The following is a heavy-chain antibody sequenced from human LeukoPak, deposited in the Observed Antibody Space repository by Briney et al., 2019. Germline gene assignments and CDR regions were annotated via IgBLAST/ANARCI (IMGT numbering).Heavy chain of an antibody. CDR3: ARVVKYYYDSSGYYAD. V-gene: IGHV4-39*07. CDR1: GGSISSSSYY. D-gene: IGHD3-22*01. J-gene: IGHJ4*02. Sequence: SETLSLTCTVSGGSISSSSYYWGWIRQPPGKGLEWIGSIYYSGSTNYNPSLKSRVTISVDTSKNQFSLKLSSVTAADTAVYYCARVVKYYYDSSGYYADWGQGTLVTVSS. CDR2: IYYSGST.